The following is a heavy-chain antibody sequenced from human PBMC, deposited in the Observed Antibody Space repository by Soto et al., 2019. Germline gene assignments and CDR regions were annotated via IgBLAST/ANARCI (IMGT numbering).Heavy chain of an antibody. CDR2: ISYSGGCT. J-gene: IGHJ2*01. D-gene: IGHD3-10*02. Sequence: PGPSLEWVSAISYSGGCTYYVDSVKGRFTVSRDNSKNTLYLQMHSLRAEDTAGYYCAKDFFFQAEDGIRDVRSVSAFLLNRSSDL. V-gene: IGHV3-23*01. CDR3: AKDFFFQAEDGIRDVRSVSAFLLNRSSDL.